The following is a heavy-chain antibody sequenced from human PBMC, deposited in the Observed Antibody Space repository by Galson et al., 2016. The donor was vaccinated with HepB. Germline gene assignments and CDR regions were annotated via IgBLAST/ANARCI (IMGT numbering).Heavy chain of an antibody. CDR2: LYYSGGT. CDR3: ATTYYYDSSGPGGGAFDI. D-gene: IGHD3-22*01. V-gene: IGHV4-39*01. J-gene: IGHJ3*02. Sequence: SETLSLTCSVSGGSISSSSYYWGWVRQPPGKGLEWIGSLYYSGGTYYNPSLKSRVTVSGDTAKNQLSPKLSSVTAADTALYYCATTYYYDSSGPGGGAFDIWGQGTMVTVSS. CDR1: GGSISSSSYY.